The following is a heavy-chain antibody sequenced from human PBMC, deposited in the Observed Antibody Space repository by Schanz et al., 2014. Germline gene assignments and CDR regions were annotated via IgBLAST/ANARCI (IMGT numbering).Heavy chain of an antibody. Sequence: VQLVESGGGLVQPGGSLRLSCTASGFTFSSYSMNWVRQAPGKGLEWVSRINWSDGGSTGYADSVRGRFTISRDNSRSTMYLQMNSLRAEDTAVYYCARIGGSVFDYWAQGTLVTVSS. CDR2: INWSDGGST. D-gene: IGHD3-10*01. V-gene: IGHV3-20*04. J-gene: IGHJ4*02. CDR3: ARIGGSVFDY. CDR1: GFTFSSYS.